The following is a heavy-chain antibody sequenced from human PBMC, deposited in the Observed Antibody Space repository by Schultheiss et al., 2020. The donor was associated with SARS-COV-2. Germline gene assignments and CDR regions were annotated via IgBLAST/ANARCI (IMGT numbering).Heavy chain of an antibody. V-gene: IGHV3-48*01. Sequence: GGSLRLSCAASGFAISRYTMTWVRQAPGKGLEWVAVTSWKSGGVDYADSVKGRFTISRDDSKNTLYLQMNSLRAEDTATYYCARDFGVLTTPAHLRRRAFDIWGQGTMVTVSS. J-gene: IGHJ3*02. CDR1: GFAISRYT. CDR3: ARDFGVLTTPAHLRRRAFDI. D-gene: IGHD4/OR15-4a*01. CDR2: TSWKSGGV.